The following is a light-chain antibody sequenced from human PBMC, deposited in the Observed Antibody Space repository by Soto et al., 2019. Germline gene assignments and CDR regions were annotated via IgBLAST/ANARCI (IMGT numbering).Light chain of an antibody. CDR3: QQYHGFSRT. J-gene: IGKJ1*01. V-gene: IGKV1-5*01. CDR2: DVS. Sequence: DIQMTHSPSTLSASLVDRVNMXYQASQSISDSLAWYQQKPGKAPDLLISDVSKLERGVASRFSGSGSGTEFTLTISSMQPDDLATYYCQQYHGFSRTFGQGTKVDIK. CDR1: QSISDS.